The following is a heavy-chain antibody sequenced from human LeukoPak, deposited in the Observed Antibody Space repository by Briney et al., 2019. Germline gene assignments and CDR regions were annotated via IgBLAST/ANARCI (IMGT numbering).Heavy chain of an antibody. V-gene: IGHV4-39*07. CDR2: IYYSGST. Sequence: PSETLSLTCTVSGGSISSSSYYWGWVRQPPGKGLEWIGSIYYSGSTYYNPSLKSRVTISVDTSKNQFSLKLSSVTAADTAAYYCARGDSYFDYWGQGTLVTVSS. J-gene: IGHJ4*02. CDR1: GGSISSSSYY. CDR3: ARGDSYFDY.